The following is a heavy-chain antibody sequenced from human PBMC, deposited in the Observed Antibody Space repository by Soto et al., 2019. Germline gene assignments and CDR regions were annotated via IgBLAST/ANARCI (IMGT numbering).Heavy chain of an antibody. V-gene: IGHV4-30-2*01. CDR2: IYQNGNT. D-gene: IGHD3-3*02. CDR3: ARRKLGDVFDI. CDR1: GDSISSPSSS. Sequence: PSETLSLTCTVSGDSISSPSSSWTWFRQPPGKGLEWIGYIYQNGNTYYNPCVRGRVTISVDRSNNQFSLNLISVTAADTAVYFCARRKLGDVFDIWGPGTLVTVSS. J-gene: IGHJ3*02.